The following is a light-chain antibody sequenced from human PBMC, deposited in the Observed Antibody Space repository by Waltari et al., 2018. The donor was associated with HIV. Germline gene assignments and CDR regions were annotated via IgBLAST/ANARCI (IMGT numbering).Light chain of an antibody. J-gene: IGLJ3*02. Sequence: QSVLTQPPSASGTPGQRVTISCSGSSSNIGSNYIYWYQQLPGTAPNLLIYRNNQRPSGVPYLFAGSKSGTSASLAISGLRSEDEADYSCAAWDDSLSGWVFGGGTKLTVL. CDR3: AAWDDSLSGWV. CDR2: RNN. CDR1: SSNIGSNY. V-gene: IGLV1-47*01.